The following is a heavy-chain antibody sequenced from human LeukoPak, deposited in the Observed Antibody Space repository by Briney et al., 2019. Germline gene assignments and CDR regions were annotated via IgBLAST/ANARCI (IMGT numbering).Heavy chain of an antibody. CDR3: ARVSSSWYDWFDP. J-gene: IGHJ5*02. Sequence: SETLSLTCTVSGGTISSYYWSWIRQPPGKGLEWIGYIYYSGSTNYNPSLKSRVTISVDTSKNQFSLKLSSVTAADTAVYYCARVSSSWYDWFDPWGQGTLVTVSS. V-gene: IGHV4-59*01. CDR2: IYYSGST. D-gene: IGHD6-13*01. CDR1: GGTISSYY.